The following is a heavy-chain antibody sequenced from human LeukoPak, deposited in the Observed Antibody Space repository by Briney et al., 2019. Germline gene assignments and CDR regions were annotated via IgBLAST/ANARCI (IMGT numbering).Heavy chain of an antibody. J-gene: IGHJ4*02. CDR2: ISYDGSNK. Sequence: GRSLRLSCAASGFTFSSYAMHWVRQVPGKGLEWVAVISYDGSNKYYADSVKGRFTISRDNSKNTLYLQMNSLRAEDTAVYYCAREGDSSGYYDDYWGQGTLVTVSS. D-gene: IGHD3-22*01. CDR3: AREGDSSGYYDDY. V-gene: IGHV3-30-3*01. CDR1: GFTFSSYA.